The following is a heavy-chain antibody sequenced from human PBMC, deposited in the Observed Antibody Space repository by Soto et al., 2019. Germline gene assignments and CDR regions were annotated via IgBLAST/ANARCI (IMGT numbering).Heavy chain of an antibody. D-gene: IGHD3-10*01. CDR2: IYSGGYT. V-gene: IGHV3-53*01. CDR1: GFTVSNNY. J-gene: IGHJ4*02. CDR3: ASQPGGGGY. Sequence: EVQLVESGGGLIQPGGSLRLSCAVSGFTVSNNYMSWVRQAPGKGLEGVSVIYSGGYTAYGDSVKGRFTISRDNSKNTLHRQRKGLRAHNTAWYFCASQPGGGGYWGQGTLVTVSS.